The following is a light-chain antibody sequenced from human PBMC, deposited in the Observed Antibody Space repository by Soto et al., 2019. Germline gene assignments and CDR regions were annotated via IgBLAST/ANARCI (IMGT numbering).Light chain of an antibody. J-gene: IGKJ3*01. V-gene: IGKV3-15*01. CDR2: DAS. CDR1: QSVSTK. Sequence: EIVMTQSPATLSVSPGEGATLSCRASQSVSTKLAWYQQKPGQGPRLLIYDASTRATRIPARFGGSGSGTEFTLTISSLQSEDLGIYYCQHYYDWPTFGPGTKVEIK. CDR3: QHYYDWPT.